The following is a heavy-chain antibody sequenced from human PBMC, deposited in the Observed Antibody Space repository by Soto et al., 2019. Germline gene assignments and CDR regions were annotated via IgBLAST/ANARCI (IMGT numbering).Heavy chain of an antibody. V-gene: IGHV4-59*06. Sequence: PSETLSLTCTVSGGSISSYYWSWIRQHPGKGLEWIGYIYYSGSTYYNPSLKSRVTISVDTSKNQFSLKLSSVTAADTAVYYCARDFTDSSGPTLGMGVWGQRTTVIVSS. D-gene: IGHD6-19*01. J-gene: IGHJ6*02. CDR2: IYYSGST. CDR3: ARDFTDSSGPTLGMGV. CDR1: GGSISSYY.